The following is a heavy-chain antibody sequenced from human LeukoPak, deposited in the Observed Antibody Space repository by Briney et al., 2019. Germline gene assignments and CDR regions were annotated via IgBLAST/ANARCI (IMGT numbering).Heavy chain of an antibody. D-gene: IGHD2-2*01. CDR3: AREPCSSTNCRIFDS. V-gene: IGHV3-21*01. Sequence: GGSLRLSCAASGFTFSSYSMNWVRQAPGKGLEWVSSISSSSSYIYYADSVKGRFTISRDNAKNSLYLQMNSLRAEDTAVYYCAREPCSSTNCRIFDSWGQGTLVTVSS. CDR1: GFTFSSYS. CDR2: ISSSSSYI. J-gene: IGHJ4*02.